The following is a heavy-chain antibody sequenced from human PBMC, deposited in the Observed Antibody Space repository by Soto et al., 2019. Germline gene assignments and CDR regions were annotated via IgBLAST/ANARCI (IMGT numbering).Heavy chain of an antibody. Sequence: SETLSLTCTVSGGSISSYYWSWIRQPPGKGLEWIGYIYYSGSTNYNPSLKSRVTISVDTSKNQFSLKLSSVTAADTAVYYCASNLDPYSGRKIYYYYYMDVWGKGTTVTVSS. CDR1: GGSISSYY. CDR2: IYYSGST. V-gene: IGHV4-59*08. CDR3: ASNLDPYSGRKIYYYYYMDV. D-gene: IGHD1-26*01. J-gene: IGHJ6*03.